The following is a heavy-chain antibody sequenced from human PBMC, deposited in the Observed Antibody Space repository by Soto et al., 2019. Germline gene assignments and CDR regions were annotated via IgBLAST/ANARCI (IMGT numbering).Heavy chain of an antibody. Sequence: ASVKVSCKASGYTFTGYDMNWVRQATGQGLDWMGWMSPNSSYRDYAQKFQGRGTMTRNTSTSTAYMELSSLRSEDSAVYYCARDLGVVVAARGYYYYGMDVWGQGTTVTVSS. CDR3: ARDLGVVVAARGYYYYGMDV. V-gene: IGHV1-8*01. CDR2: MSPNSSYR. CDR1: GYTFTGYD. J-gene: IGHJ6*02. D-gene: IGHD2-15*01.